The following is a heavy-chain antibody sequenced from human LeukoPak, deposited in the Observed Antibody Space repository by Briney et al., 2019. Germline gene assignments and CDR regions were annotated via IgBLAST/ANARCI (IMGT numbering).Heavy chain of an antibody. D-gene: IGHD3-22*01. V-gene: IGHV4-39*07. J-gene: IGHJ4*02. CDR2: IYYGGST. CDR1: GGSISSSSYY. Sequence: SETLSLTCTVSGGSISSSSYYWGWIRQPPGKGLEWIGSIYYGGSTYYNPSLKSRVTISVDTSKNQFSLKLSSVTAADTAMYYCARDHYYDSNGYELDYWGQGTLVTVSS. CDR3: ARDHYYDSNGYELDY.